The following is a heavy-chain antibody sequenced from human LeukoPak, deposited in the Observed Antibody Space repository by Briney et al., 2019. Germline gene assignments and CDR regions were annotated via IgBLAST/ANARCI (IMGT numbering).Heavy chain of an antibody. J-gene: IGHJ4*02. CDR1: GDSGSSNSAA. CDR2: TYYRSKWYN. D-gene: IGHD3-22*01. CDR3: AREVYYYDSSGYYYVGTDY. Sequence: SQTLSLTCAISGDSGSSNSAAWNWIRQSPSRGLEWLGRTYYRSKWYNDYAISVKSRITINPDTSKNQFSLQLNSVTPEDTAVYYCAREVYYYDSSGYYYVGTDYWGQGTLVTVSS. V-gene: IGHV6-1*01.